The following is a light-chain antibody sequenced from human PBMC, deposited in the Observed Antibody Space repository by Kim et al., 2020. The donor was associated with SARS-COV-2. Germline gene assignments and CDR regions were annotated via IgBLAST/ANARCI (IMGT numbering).Light chain of an antibody. J-gene: IGKJ5*01. CDR2: GAS. Sequence: APVRDRVTIACPSSQDIRNELGSYQHNPGRDHEHLLYGASSLQSGVPSRFSDGGSGTEITLTISSLQPDYLAIYFCLKHNNNPMTFGQGTRIEIK. CDR1: QDIRNE. CDR3: LKHNNNPMT. V-gene: IGKV1-17*01.